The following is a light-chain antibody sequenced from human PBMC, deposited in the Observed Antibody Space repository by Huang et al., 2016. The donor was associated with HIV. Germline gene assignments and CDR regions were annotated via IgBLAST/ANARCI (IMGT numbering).Light chain of an antibody. V-gene: IGKV3-15*01. CDR1: QSASTN. Sequence: EVLLTQSPATLSVSPGERATLSCRASQSASTNFDWYQQNPGQAPRLLIHGASTRATGVPARFSGSGSGTEFTLTISSLQSEDSAVYYCQQYNSWPPLFTFGPGTKVDIK. J-gene: IGKJ3*01. CDR2: GAS. CDR3: QQYNSWPPLFT.